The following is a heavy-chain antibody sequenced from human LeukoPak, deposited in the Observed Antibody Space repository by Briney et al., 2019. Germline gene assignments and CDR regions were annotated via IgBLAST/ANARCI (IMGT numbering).Heavy chain of an antibody. CDR2: INNSGRT. J-gene: IGHJ4*02. Sequence: SETLSLTCAVYGGSFSGYYWSWIRQPPGKGLEWIGEINNSGRTNYNPSLKSRVNISVETSKKQFSLPLISVTAPDTAVYYCARQGSAYSFDFWGQGLLVTVSS. D-gene: IGHD2-15*01. V-gene: IGHV4-34*01. CDR1: GGSFSGYY. CDR3: ARQGSAYSFDF.